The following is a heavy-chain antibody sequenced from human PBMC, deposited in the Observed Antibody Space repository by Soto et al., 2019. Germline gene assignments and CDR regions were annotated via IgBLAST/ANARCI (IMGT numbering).Heavy chain of an antibody. Sequence: GGSLRLSCAASGFTFRSYGMHWVRQAPGKGLEWVAIISYDGSNKYCADSVKGRFTISRDNSKNTLFLQMNSLRGEDTAVYYCAKASEDYFDFWGQGTLVTVSS. CDR2: ISYDGSNK. CDR1: GFTFRSYG. CDR3: AKASEDYFDF. J-gene: IGHJ4*02. V-gene: IGHV3-30*18.